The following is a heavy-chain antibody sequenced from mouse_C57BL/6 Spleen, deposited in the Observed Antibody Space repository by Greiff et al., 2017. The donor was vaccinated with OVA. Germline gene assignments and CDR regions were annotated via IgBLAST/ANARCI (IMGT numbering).Heavy chain of an antibody. D-gene: IGHD3-3*01. V-gene: IGHV6-6*01. J-gene: IGHJ2*01. CDR3: TRGRRGGCDY. Sequence: EVKLEESGGGLVQPGGSMKLSCAASGFTFSDAWMDWVRQSPEKGLEWVAEIRNKANNHATYYAVSVKGRFTISRDDSKSSVYLQMNSFSAEDTGIYYCTRGRRGGCDYWGQGTTLTVSS. CDR2: IRNKANNHAT. CDR1: GFTFSDAW.